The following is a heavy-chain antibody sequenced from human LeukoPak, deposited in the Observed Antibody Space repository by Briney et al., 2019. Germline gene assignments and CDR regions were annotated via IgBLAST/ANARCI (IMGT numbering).Heavy chain of an antibody. CDR1: GGTFISYA. J-gene: IGHJ3*02. CDR3: ARDAHSYGSYDAFDI. Sequence: GASVKVSCKASGGTFISYAISWVRQAPGQGLEWMGGIIPIFGTANYAQKFQGRVTITADESTSTAYMELSSLRSEDTAVYYCARDAHSYGSYDAFDIWGQGTMVTVSS. V-gene: IGHV1-69*13. CDR2: IIPIFGTA. D-gene: IGHD5-18*01.